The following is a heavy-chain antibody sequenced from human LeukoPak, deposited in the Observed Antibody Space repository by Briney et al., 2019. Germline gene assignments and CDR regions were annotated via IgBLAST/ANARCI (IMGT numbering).Heavy chain of an antibody. CDR3: ARPQGYCSSTSCYHWFDP. Sequence: SETLSLTCTVPGGSISSYYWSWIRQPPGKGLAWIGYIYYIWSTNYNPSLKSRVTISVDTSKNQFSLKLSSVTAADTAVYYCARPQGYCSSTSCYHWFDPWGQGTLVTVSS. D-gene: IGHD2-2*01. CDR2: IYYIWST. CDR1: GGSISSYY. V-gene: IGHV4-59*08. J-gene: IGHJ5*02.